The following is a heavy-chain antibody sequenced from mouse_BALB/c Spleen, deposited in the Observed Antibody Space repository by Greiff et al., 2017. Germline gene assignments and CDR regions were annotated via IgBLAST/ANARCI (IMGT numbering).Heavy chain of an antibody. CDR1: GYTFSSYW. CDR3: AWSSYGYDALGY. CDR2: ILPGSGST. Sequence: QVQLQQSGAELMKPGASVKISCKATGYTFSSYWIEWVKQRPGHGLEWIGEILPGSGSTNYNEKFKGKATFTADTSSNTAYMQLSSLTSEDSAVYYCAWSSYGYDALGYWGQGTTLTVSS. D-gene: IGHD2-2*01. J-gene: IGHJ2*01. V-gene: IGHV1-9*01.